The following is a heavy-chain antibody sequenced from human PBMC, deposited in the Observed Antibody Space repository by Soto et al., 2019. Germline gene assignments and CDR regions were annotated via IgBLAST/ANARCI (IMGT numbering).Heavy chain of an antibody. V-gene: IGHV1-18*01. D-gene: IGHD3-9*01. CDR1: GYTFSSYG. Sequence: ASVKVSCKASGYTFSSYGISWVRQAPGQGLEWMGWISGYNGDTNYAQHLQGRVTMTIDSSTSTAYMELKSLTSDDTAVYYCARGTYYDILTGHPLYYGSDVWGQGTTVTVSS. J-gene: IGHJ6*02. CDR3: ARGTYYDILTGHPLYYGSDV. CDR2: ISGYNGDT.